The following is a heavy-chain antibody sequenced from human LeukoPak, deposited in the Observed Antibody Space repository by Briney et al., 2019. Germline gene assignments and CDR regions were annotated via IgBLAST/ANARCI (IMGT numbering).Heavy chain of an antibody. V-gene: IGHV4-4*07. CDR1: GGSISSYY. Sequence: SETLSLTCTVSGGSISSYYWSWIRQPAGKGLEWIGRIYTSGSTNYNPALKSRVTMSVDTSKNQFSLKLSSVTAADTAVYYCARDREAVANWGYDWFDPWGQGTLVTVSS. CDR2: IYTSGST. J-gene: IGHJ5*02. CDR3: ARDREAVANWGYDWFDP. D-gene: IGHD7-27*01.